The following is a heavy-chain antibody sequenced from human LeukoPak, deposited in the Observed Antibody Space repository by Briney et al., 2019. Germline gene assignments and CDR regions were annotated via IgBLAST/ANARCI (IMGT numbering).Heavy chain of an antibody. D-gene: IGHD2/OR15-2a*01. CDR2: INPNSGGT. Sequence: ASVKVSCKASGYTFTGYFIHWVRHAPGQSLEWMGWINPNSGGTSYAQKFQGRVTLSRDTSISTAYMELSGLRSDDTAVYYCARAREYSTLGDWFDPWGQGTLVTVSS. CDR3: ARAREYSTLGDWFDP. J-gene: IGHJ5*02. V-gene: IGHV1-2*02. CDR1: GYTFTGYF.